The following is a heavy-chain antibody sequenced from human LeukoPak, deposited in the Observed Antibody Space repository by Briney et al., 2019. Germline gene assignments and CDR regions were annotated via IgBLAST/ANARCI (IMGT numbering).Heavy chain of an antibody. CDR3: GRAVISGVPGGYYGMDV. Sequence: ASVTVSCRTSGYTLTDYFIHWVRQAPGQGLEWMGWFYPYSRGTNIAQKFQGRVTMTRDTSISTVYLELKSLKSDDTAVYCCGRAVISGVPGGYYGMDVWGQGTTVIVSS. J-gene: IGHJ6*01. CDR1: GYTLTDYF. D-gene: IGHD3-3*01. CDR2: FYPYSRGT. V-gene: IGHV1-2*02.